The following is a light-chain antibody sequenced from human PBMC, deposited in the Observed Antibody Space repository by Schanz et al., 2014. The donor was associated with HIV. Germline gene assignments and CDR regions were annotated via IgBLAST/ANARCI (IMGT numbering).Light chain of an antibody. CDR3: SSYSSTTYVI. CDR2: DVH. V-gene: IGLV2-14*03. CDR1: SSDVGGYNY. Sequence: QSALTQPASVSGSPGQSITISCTGTSSDVGGYNYVSWYQHHPGKAPKVVIFDVHTRPSGISSRFSGSKSGNTASLTISGLRAEDEADYYCSSYSSTTYVIFGGGTKSPS. J-gene: IGLJ2*01.